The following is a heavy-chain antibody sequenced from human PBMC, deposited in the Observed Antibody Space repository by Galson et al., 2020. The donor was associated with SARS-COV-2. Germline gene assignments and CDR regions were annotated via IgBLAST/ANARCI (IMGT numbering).Heavy chain of an antibody. Sequence: SETLSLTCTVSGGSISSSSYYWGWIRQPPGKGLEWIGSIYYSGSTYYNPSLKSRVTISVDTSKNQFSLKLSSVTAADTAVYYCARDAPTGYSSSRNWFDPWGQGTLVTVSS. D-gene: IGHD6-13*01. V-gene: IGHV4-39*07. CDR1: GGSISSSSYY. CDR2: IYYSGST. CDR3: ARDAPTGYSSSRNWFDP. J-gene: IGHJ5*02.